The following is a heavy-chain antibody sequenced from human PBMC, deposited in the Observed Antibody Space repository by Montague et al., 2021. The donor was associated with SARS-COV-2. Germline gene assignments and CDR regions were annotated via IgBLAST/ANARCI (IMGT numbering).Heavy chain of an antibody. V-gene: IGHV4-39*07. Sequence: SETLSLTCNVSGDSISRGGYFWGWIRQPPGKGLEWIASIHIGGTSYLNPSLKSRVTISIDSSKNQFSLNLTSVTAADTAVYFCARSRDWYLCNWGQGTLAPVSS. D-gene: IGHD3-9*01. CDR2: IHIGGTS. CDR3: ARSRDWYLCN. J-gene: IGHJ4*02. CDR1: GDSISRGGYF.